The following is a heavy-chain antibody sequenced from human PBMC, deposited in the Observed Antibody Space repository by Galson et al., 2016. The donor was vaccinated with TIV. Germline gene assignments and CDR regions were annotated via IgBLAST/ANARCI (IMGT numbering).Heavy chain of an antibody. CDR2: VIPNSGKT. J-gene: IGHJ4*02. CDR1: GYTFTNFE. D-gene: IGHD2-21*02. V-gene: IGHV1-8*01. CDR3: ARLASCGGDCYYVDS. Sequence: SVKVSCKASGYTFTNFEINWVRQATGQGLEWMGWVIPNSGKTSYAQKFQGRLTMTRDTSISTAYMELRSLRSDDTAVYYCARLASCGGDCYYVDSWGQGTLVTVSS.